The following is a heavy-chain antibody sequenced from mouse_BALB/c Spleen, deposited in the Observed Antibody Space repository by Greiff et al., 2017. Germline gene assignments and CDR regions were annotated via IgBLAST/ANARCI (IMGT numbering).Heavy chain of an antibody. V-gene: IGHV14-1*02. CDR2: IDPENGNT. CDR3: ARSGGITAWFAY. CDR1: GFNIKDYY. D-gene: IGHD2-4*01. Sequence: EVHLVESGAELVRPGALVKLSCKASGFNIKDYYMHWVKQRPEQGLEWIGWIDPENGNTIYDPKFQGKASITADTSSNTAYLQLSSLTSEDTAVYYCARSGGITAWFAYWGQGTLVTVSA. J-gene: IGHJ3*01.